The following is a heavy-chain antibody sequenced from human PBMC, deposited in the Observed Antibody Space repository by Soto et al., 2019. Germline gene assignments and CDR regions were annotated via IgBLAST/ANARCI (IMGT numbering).Heavy chain of an antibody. Sequence: EVQLVESGGGLVQPGGSLRLSCAASGFTVSSNYMSWVRQAPGKGLEWVSVIYSGGSTYYADSVKGRFTISRDNSKNTLYLQMNSLRAEDTAVYYCARVKMDILTGYKYYFDYWGQGTLVTVSS. D-gene: IGHD3-9*01. CDR3: ARVKMDILTGYKYYFDY. V-gene: IGHV3-66*01. J-gene: IGHJ4*02. CDR1: GFTVSSNY. CDR2: IYSGGST.